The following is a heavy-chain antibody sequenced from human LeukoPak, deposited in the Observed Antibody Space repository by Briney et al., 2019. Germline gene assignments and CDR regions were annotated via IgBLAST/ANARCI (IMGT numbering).Heavy chain of an antibody. J-gene: IGHJ4*02. V-gene: IGHV3-23*01. CDR3: ANGNHYFGSSWYVFDY. CDR2: ISGSGGST. Sequence: PGGSLRLSCAASGFTFSSYAMSWVRQAPGKGLEWVSAISGSGGSTYYADSVKGRFTISRDNSKNTLYLQMNSLRAEDTAVYYCANGNHYFGSSWYVFDYWGQGTLVTVSS. D-gene: IGHD6-13*01. CDR1: GFTFSSYA.